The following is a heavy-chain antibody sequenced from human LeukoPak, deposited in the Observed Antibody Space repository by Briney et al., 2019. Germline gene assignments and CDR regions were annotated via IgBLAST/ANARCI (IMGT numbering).Heavy chain of an antibody. CDR1: VRSINNSSYL. D-gene: IGHD7-27*01. Sequence: PSETLSLTCTVPVRSINNSSYLWGWIRQSPGKELEWIASIYYRESTYYNPSLKSRVTIFLDTSESQVSLRLYSVTPADTAVYYCARHPTYFNWGSLYTDYYFDNWGQGTLVTVSS. CDR3: ARHPTYFNWGSLYTDYYFDN. CDR2: IYYREST. J-gene: IGHJ4*02. V-gene: IGHV4-39*01.